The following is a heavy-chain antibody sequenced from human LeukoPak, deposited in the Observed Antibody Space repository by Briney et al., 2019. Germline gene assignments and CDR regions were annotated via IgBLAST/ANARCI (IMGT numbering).Heavy chain of an antibody. CDR2: IIPIFGTA. V-gene: IGHV1-69*13. CDR3: ARVGGATHYFDY. Sequence: SVKVSCKASGGTFSSYAISWVRQAPGQGLEWMGGIIPIFGTANYAQKFQGRVTITADESTSTAYMELSSLRSEDTAVYYCARVGGATHYFDYWGQGTLVTVSS. J-gene: IGHJ4*02. D-gene: IGHD1-26*01. CDR1: GGTFSSYA.